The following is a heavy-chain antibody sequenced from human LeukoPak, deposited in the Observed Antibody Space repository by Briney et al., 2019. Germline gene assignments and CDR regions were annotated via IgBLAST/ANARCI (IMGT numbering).Heavy chain of an antibody. Sequence: PGGSLRLSCAASGFTFSSYSMNWVRQAPGKGLEWVSSISSSSSYIYYADSVKGRFTISRDNAKNSLYLQMDSLKTEDTAVYYCTRDVDSSGWYPLPSYWGQGTLVTVSS. D-gene: IGHD6-19*01. CDR2: ISSSSSYI. J-gene: IGHJ4*02. CDR3: TRDVDSSGWYPLPSY. CDR1: GFTFSSYS. V-gene: IGHV3-21*03.